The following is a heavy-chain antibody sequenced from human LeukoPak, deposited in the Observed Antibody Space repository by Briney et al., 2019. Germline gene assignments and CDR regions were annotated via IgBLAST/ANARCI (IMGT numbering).Heavy chain of an antibody. J-gene: IGHJ4*02. Sequence: GGSLRLSCAASGFTFSSYAMGWVRQAPGKGLEWLSAITGTGGVTYYTDSVKGRFTISRDSSKTTLYLQMNSLRAEDTAVYYCAKEVSGSGSYYGGNDYWGQGTLVIVSS. CDR3: AKEVSGSGSYYGGNDY. D-gene: IGHD3-10*01. CDR1: GFTFSSYA. V-gene: IGHV3-23*01. CDR2: ITGTGGVT.